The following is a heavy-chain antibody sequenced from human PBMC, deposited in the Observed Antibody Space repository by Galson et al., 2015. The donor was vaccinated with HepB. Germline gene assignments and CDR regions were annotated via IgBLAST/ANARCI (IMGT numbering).Heavy chain of an antibody. CDR3: ARPHKARLRSLEWLLFDY. J-gene: IGHJ4*02. CDR2: INPNSGGT. Sequence: SVKVSCKASGYTFTGYYMHWVRQAPGQGLEWMGRINPNSGGTNYAQKFQGRVTMTRDTSISTAYMELSRLRSDDTAVYYCARPHKARLRSLEWLLFDYWGQGTLVTVSS. D-gene: IGHD3-3*01. V-gene: IGHV1-2*06. CDR1: GYTFTGYY.